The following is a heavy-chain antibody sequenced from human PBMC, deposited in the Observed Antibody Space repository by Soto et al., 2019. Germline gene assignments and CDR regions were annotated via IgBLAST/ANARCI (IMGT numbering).Heavy chain of an antibody. CDR2: ISGSGGST. V-gene: IGHV3-23*01. CDR3: AKDSCSSTSCYNNWFDP. Sequence: EVQLLESGGGLVQPGGSLRLSCAASGFTFSSYAMSWVRQAPGKGLEWVSAISGSGGSTYYADSVKGRFTISIDNSKHTLYLQMNSLRAEDTAVYYCAKDSCSSTSCYNNWFDPWGQGTLVTVSS. CDR1: GFTFSSYA. D-gene: IGHD2-2*02. J-gene: IGHJ5*02.